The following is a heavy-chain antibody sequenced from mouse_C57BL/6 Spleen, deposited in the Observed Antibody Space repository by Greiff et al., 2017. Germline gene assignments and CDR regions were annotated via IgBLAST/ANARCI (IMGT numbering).Heavy chain of an antibody. CDR1: GFSFNTYA. V-gene: IGHV10-1*01. CDR2: IRSKSNNYAT. J-gene: IGHJ1*03. CDR3: VRLPYYGSSYERYFDV. Sequence: EVQLQESGGGLVQPKGSLKLSCAASGFSFNTYAMNWVRQAPGKGLEWVARIRSKSNNYATYYADSVKDRFTISRDDSESMLYLQMNNLKTEDTAMYYCVRLPYYGSSYERYFDVWGTGTTVTVSS. D-gene: IGHD1-1*01.